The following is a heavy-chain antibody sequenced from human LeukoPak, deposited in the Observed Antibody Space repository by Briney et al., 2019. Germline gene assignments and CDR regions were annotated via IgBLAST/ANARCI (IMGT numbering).Heavy chain of an antibody. J-gene: IGHJ4*02. Sequence: GGSLRLSCAASGFTFSSYWMSWVRQAPGKGLEWVANIKQDGSEKYYVDSVKGRFTISRDNAKNSLYLQMNSLRAEDTAVYCCAGGDYGDYSDYWGQGTLVTVSS. CDR2: IKQDGSEK. CDR1: GFTFSSYW. CDR3: AGGDYGDYSDY. D-gene: IGHD4-17*01. V-gene: IGHV3-7*01.